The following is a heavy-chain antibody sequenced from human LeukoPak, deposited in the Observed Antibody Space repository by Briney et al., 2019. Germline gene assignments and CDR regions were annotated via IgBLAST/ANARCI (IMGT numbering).Heavy chain of an antibody. CDR3: AREVPKSGLPPHAFDI. Sequence: PSETLSLTCTVSGGSISSYYWSWIRLPPGKGLEWIGYIYYSGSTYYNPSLKSRVTISVDTSKNQFSLKLSSVTAADTAVYYCAREVPKSGLPPHAFDIWGRGTVVTVSS. D-gene: IGHD5-18*01. CDR1: GGSISSYY. J-gene: IGHJ3*02. V-gene: IGHV4-59*06. CDR2: IYYSGST.